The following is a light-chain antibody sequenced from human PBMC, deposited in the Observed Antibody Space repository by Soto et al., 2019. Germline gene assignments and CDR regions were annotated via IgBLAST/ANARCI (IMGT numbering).Light chain of an antibody. J-gene: IGKJ3*01. CDR2: ASS. CDR1: QSIRNY. V-gene: IGKV1-39*01. Sequence: IQXTXXXXXLXXXVXXXGTITCRASQSIRNYLNWYQQKPGKAPNLLIYASSPLQSGVPSRXXXXXXXXXXXXXISSLQPEDFAIYYCQQSYNIPFTFGPGTKVNXK. CDR3: QQSYNIPFT.